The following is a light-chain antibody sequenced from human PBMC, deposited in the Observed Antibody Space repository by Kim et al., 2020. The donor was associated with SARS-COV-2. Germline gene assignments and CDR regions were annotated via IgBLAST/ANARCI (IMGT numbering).Light chain of an antibody. J-gene: IGLJ3*02. V-gene: IGLV4-60*03. CDR1: SGHSSYI. CDR2: LEGSGSY. CDR3: ETWDSNTRV. Sequence: SSVKLTCTLSSGHSSYIIAWHQQQPGKAPRYLMKLEGSGSYNKGSGVPDRSSGSSSGADRYLTISNLQSEDEADYYCETWDSNTRVFGGGTQLTVL.